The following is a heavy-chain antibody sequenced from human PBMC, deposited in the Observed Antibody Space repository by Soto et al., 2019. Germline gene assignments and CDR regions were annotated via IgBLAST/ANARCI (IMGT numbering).Heavy chain of an antibody. CDR2: IKQDGSEK. V-gene: IGHV3-7*01. CDR3: AGGCGRASCPYYMEV. CDR1: GFIFSSYW. Sequence: GGSLRLSCAASGFIFSSYWMSWVRQAPGKGPEWVATIKQDGSEKHYVDSVKGRFIISRDNAKNSLFLQMSSLRAEETAVYYCAGGCGRASCPYYMEVWGKGTTVTVSS. D-gene: IGHD2-2*01. J-gene: IGHJ6*03.